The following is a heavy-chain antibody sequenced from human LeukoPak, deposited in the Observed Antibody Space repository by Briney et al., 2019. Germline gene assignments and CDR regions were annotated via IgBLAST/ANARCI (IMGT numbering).Heavy chain of an antibody. CDR3: ARIAVAGTYYFDY. Sequence: SETLSLTCTVSGGSISSYYWSWIRQPPGKGLEWIGYIYYSGSTNYNPSLKSRVAISVDTSKNQFSLKLSSVTAADTAVYYCARIAVAGTYYFDYWGQGTLVTVSS. V-gene: IGHV4-59*12. CDR2: IYYSGST. J-gene: IGHJ4*02. CDR1: GGSISSYY. D-gene: IGHD6-19*01.